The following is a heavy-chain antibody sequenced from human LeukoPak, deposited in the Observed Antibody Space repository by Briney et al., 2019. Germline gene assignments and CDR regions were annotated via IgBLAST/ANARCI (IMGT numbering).Heavy chain of an antibody. CDR2: IDSSGYTI. V-gene: IGHV3-48*01. J-gene: IGHJ6*03. CDR3: ARNGRDDWLVGYYYMDV. CDR1: GFTFSSYC. Sequence: AGSLRLSCTASGFTFSSYCMNWVRQPPRKRLEWVSYIDSSGYTIYYEASLKGRFTISIDTAKNSLSLQMNSLTAEDTAMYYCARNGRDDWLVGYYYMDVWGKGTTVTVSS. D-gene: IGHD3-9*01.